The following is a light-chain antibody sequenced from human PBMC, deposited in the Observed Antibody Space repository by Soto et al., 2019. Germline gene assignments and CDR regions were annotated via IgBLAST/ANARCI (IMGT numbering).Light chain of an antibody. CDR1: QSISSN. J-gene: IGKJ1*01. CDR2: AAS. CDR3: QQSYSTPPT. V-gene: IGKV1-39*01. Sequence: DIQMTQSPSSLSASVGERVTITCRASQSISSNLNWYQQKPGKAPKLLIYAASSLQSGVPSRFSGSGSGTDFTLTISSLQPEDFATYYCQQSYSTPPTFGQGTKVEIK.